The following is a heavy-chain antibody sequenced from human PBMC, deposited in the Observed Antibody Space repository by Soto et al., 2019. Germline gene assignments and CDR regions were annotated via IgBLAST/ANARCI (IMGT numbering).Heavy chain of an antibody. D-gene: IGHD3-3*01. CDR2: IYWDDDK. J-gene: IGHJ4*02. V-gene: IGHV2-5*02. Sequence: QITLKESGPTVVKPTETLTLTCTFSGFSLTTSGVGVGWVRQSPGKAPEWLALIYWDDDKRYSTSLKSRLTITKDASKTQVVLKMANVDPAETATYYCAHRVLRTVFGLVTTTAIYFDFWGQGTPVVVSS. CDR1: GFSLTTSGVG. CDR3: AHRVLRTVFGLVTTTAIYFDF.